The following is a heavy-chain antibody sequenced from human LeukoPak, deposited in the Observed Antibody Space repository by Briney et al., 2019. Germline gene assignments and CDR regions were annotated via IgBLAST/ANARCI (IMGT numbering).Heavy chain of an antibody. V-gene: IGHV4-59*01. CDR1: GGSISSYY. J-gene: IGHJ6*03. Sequence: SETLSLTCTVSGGSISSYYWSWIRQPPGKGLEWIGYIYYSGYTNYNPSLKSRVTISVDTSKNRFSLKLSSVTAADTAVYYCARTTMVRGTYYMDVWGKGTTVTISS. D-gene: IGHD3-10*01. CDR2: IYYSGYT. CDR3: ARTTMVRGTYYMDV.